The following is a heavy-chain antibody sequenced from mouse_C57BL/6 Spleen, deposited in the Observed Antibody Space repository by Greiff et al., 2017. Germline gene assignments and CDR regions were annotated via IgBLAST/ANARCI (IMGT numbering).Heavy chain of an antibody. CDR3: ARYYYDYDDAMDY. Sequence: QVQLQQSGAELVRPGTSVKVSCKASGYAFTNYLIEWVKQRPGQGLEWIGVINPGSGGTNYNEKFKGKATLTADKSSSTAYMQLSSLTSEDSAVYFCARYYYDYDDAMDYWGQGTSVTVSS. D-gene: IGHD2-4*01. V-gene: IGHV1-54*01. CDR1: GYAFTNYL. J-gene: IGHJ4*01. CDR2: INPGSGGT.